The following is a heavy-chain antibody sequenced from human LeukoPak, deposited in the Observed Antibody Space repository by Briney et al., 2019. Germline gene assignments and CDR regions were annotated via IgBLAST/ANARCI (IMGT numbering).Heavy chain of an antibody. CDR1: GFTFSKYW. V-gene: IGHV3-7*03. CDR2: INQGGSEK. CDR3: ARLVVPPGNRGWYYEY. Sequence: PGRSLRLSCAASGFTFSKYWMSWVRQGPGEGLEWVANINQGGSEKYYVDSVKGRFTISRDNAKNSLDLQMNSLRVEDAAIYYCARLVVPPGNRGWYYEYWGQGTLVTVSS. J-gene: IGHJ4*02. D-gene: IGHD2-2*01.